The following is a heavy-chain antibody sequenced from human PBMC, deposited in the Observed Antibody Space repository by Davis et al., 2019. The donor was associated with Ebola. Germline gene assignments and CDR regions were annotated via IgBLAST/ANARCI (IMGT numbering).Heavy chain of an antibody. CDR1: GFTFSNYG. Sequence: GESLKISCIASGFTFSNYGMSWVRQAPGKGLEWVSGIIGSGITTYYADSVKGRFTVSRDNSKNALYLQMNSLRAEDTAVYYCARVRSGSYWRYFDYWGQGTLVTVSS. D-gene: IGHD1-26*01. CDR2: IIGSGITT. CDR3: ARVRSGSYWRYFDY. V-gene: IGHV3-23*01. J-gene: IGHJ4*02.